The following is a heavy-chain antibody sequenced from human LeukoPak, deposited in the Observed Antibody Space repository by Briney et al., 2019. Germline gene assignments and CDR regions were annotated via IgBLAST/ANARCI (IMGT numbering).Heavy chain of an antibody. D-gene: IGHD2-8*01. CDR1: GFIFRDYA. CDR2: TSDSGGSI. CDR3: AKAMTNGPPFDF. V-gene: IGHV3-23*01. J-gene: IGHJ4*02. Sequence: GGSLRLSGAASGFIFRDYAMSWVLQAPGKGLEWVSATSDSGGSIYYADSVRGRFTISRDNSKNTLYLQMNSLRAEDTAVYYCAKAMTNGPPFDFWGQGTLVTVSS.